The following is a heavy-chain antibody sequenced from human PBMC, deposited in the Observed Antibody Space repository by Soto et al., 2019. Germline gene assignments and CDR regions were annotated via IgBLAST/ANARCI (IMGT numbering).Heavy chain of an antibody. CDR1: GYTFINYG. CDR2: ISGDNGDK. Sequence: ASVKVSCKASGYTFINYGITWARQAPGQGLEWMGWISGDNGDKKYAQNLQGRVTMTTDTSTSTAYMDLRSLRSDDTAVYYCARDLVATLTMDVWGQGTTVTVSS. CDR3: ARDLVATLTMDV. V-gene: IGHV1-18*01. J-gene: IGHJ6*02. D-gene: IGHD1-1*01.